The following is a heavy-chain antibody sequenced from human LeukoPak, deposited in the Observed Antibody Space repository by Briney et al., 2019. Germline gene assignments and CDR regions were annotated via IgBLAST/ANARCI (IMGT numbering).Heavy chain of an antibody. CDR2: IWYDGSNK. CDR1: EFTFSSYG. D-gene: IGHD4-17*01. CDR3: ARGGYGDYVIDY. Sequence: GGSLRLSCAASEFTFSSYGMHWVRQAPGKGLEWVAVIWYDGSNKYYADSVKGRFTISRDNSKNTLYLQMNSLRAEDTAVYYCARGGYGDYVIDYWGQGTLVTVSS. V-gene: IGHV3-33*01. J-gene: IGHJ4*02.